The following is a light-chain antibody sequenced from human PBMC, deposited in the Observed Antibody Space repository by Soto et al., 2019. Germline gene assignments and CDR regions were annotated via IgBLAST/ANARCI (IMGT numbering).Light chain of an antibody. CDR2: EAS. Sequence: DIVMTQSPGTLSLSPGDRATLSCRASQSVAGAYVAWYQQRPGQAPRLLISEASSRETGIRDRFSGSGAGTECTRTIDRLGPEDVAMYYCQQHGSSTITFGQGTRLEIK. J-gene: IGKJ5*01. V-gene: IGKV3-20*01. CDR3: QQHGSSTIT. CDR1: QSVAGAY.